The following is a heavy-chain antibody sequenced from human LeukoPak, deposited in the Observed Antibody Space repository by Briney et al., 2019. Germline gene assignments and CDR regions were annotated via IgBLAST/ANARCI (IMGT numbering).Heavy chain of an antibody. V-gene: IGHV3-33*01. CDR1: GFTFNSYA. CDR3: ARGGHINRGIIISPPDY. CDR2: IWYDGSNK. J-gene: IGHJ4*02. Sequence: PGGSLRLSCAASGFTFNSYAMHWVRQAPGKGLEWMAVIWYDGSNKYYADSVRGRFTISKDNSKNTLSMQMNSLTAEDTAVYYCARGGHINRGIIISPPDYWGQGTLVTVSS. D-gene: IGHD3-10*01.